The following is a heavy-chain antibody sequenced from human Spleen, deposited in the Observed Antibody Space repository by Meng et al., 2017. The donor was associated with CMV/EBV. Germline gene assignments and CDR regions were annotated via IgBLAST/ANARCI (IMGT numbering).Heavy chain of an antibody. J-gene: IGHJ4*02. CDR2: IYYSGST. V-gene: IGHV4-30-4*08. CDR3: ARESNREYCGSTSCYS. CDR1: GSISSGDYY. Sequence: GSISSGDYYWNWIRQPPGKGLEWIGYIYYSGSTYYNPSLKSRVTISVDTSKNQFSLKLSSVTAADTAVYYCARESNREYCGSTSCYSWGQGTLVTVSS. D-gene: IGHD2-2*01.